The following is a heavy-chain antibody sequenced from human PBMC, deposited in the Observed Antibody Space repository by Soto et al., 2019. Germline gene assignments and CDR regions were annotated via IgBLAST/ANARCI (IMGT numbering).Heavy chain of an antibody. J-gene: IGHJ4*02. CDR1: GGSISSTNW. CDR2: IYHTGST. V-gene: IGHV4-4*02. CDR3: ARAAADWDYFGY. Sequence: SETLSLTCAVSGGSISSTNWWSWVRQPPGKGLEWIGKIYHTGSTNYNPSLKSRVTISVDNSKNQFSLELNSVTAADTAVYYCARAAADWDYFGYWGQGTLVTVSS. D-gene: IGHD6-13*01.